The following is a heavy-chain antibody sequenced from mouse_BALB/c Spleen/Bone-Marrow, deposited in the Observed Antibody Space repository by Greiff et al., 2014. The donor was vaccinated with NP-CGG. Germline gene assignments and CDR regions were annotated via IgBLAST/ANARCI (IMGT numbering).Heavy chain of an antibody. CDR2: IDPANGST. Sequence: EVQLQQSGAALVKPGASVKLSCTASGFNIKDTYMHWVKLRPEQGLEWIGRIDPANGSTKYDPKFQGKATITADTSSNTAYLQLSSLTSEDTAVYYCANYYYGSHFDYWGQGTTLTVSS. V-gene: IGHV14-3*02. J-gene: IGHJ2*01. CDR3: ANYYYGSHFDY. CDR1: GFNIKDTY. D-gene: IGHD1-1*01.